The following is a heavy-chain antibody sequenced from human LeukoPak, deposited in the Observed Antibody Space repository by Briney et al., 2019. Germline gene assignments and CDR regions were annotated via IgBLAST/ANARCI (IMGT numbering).Heavy chain of an antibody. CDR3: EKDRQLPTVTIEVTDGMDV. J-gene: IGHJ6*02. D-gene: IGHD4-17*01. V-gene: IGHV3-43*01. CDR2: ISWDGGST. Sequence: GESLRLSCAASGFTFDDYTMHWVRQAPGKGLEWVSLISWDGGSTYYADSVKGRLTVSRDNSKNSLYLQMNSLRTEDTALYYCEKDRQLPTVTIEVTDGMDVWGQGTTVTVSS. CDR1: GFTFDDYT.